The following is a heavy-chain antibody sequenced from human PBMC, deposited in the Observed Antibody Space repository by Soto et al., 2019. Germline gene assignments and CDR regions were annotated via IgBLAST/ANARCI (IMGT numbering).Heavy chain of an antibody. V-gene: IGHV1-3*01. CDR3: TTDVRYYDSSGYYCDY. J-gene: IGHJ4*02. CDR1: GYTFTSYA. D-gene: IGHD3-22*01. Sequence: ASVKVSCKASGYTFTSYAMHWVRQAPGQRLEWMGWINAGNGNTKYSQKFQGRVTITRDTSASTAYMELSSLRFEDTALFYCTTDVRYYDSSGYYCDYWGQGTLVTVSS. CDR2: INAGNGNT.